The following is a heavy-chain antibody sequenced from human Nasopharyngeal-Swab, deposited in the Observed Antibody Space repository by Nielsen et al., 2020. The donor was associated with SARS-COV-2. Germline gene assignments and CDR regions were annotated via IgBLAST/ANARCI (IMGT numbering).Heavy chain of an antibody. Sequence: GESLKISCATSGFTFSPYTMTWARQAPGKGLQWISYITSGNSVQYADSVRGRFTISRDNAKNSLYLQMNSLTAEDPAVYYCARERGGGYGDYWGQGTLVTASS. CDR3: ARERGGGYGDY. D-gene: IGHD5-12*01. V-gene: IGHV3-48*04. J-gene: IGHJ4*02. CDR1: GFTFSPYT. CDR2: ITSGNSV.